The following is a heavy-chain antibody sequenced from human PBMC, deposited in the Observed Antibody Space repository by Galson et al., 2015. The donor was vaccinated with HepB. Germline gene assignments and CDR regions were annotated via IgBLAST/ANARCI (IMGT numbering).Heavy chain of an antibody. CDR1: GGTYSSYA. CDR3: ARDRYSSSPRGYFDL. V-gene: IGHV1-69*13. D-gene: IGHD6-6*01. CDR2: IIPIFGTA. Sequence: SVKVSCKASGGTYSSYAISWVRQAPGEGLEWMGGIIPIFGTANYAQKFKGRVTLTADESTSTAYMELSSLRSEDTAVYYCARDRYSSSPRGYFDLWGRGTLVTVSS. J-gene: IGHJ2*01.